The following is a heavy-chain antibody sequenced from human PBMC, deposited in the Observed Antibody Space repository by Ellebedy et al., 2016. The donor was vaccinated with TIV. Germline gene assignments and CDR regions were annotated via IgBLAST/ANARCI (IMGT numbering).Heavy chain of an antibody. CDR2: MYHTWST. CDR1: DLSISSGYY. CDR3: ARGSDGSGSYNYYYSYMDV. V-gene: IGHV4-38-2*02. J-gene: IGHJ6*03. D-gene: IGHD3-10*01. Sequence: MPSETLSLTCTVSDLSISSGYYWGWIRQPPGKGLEWIGNMYHTWSTYYSPSLKGRVTISVDTSNDQFSLELSSVTAADTAVYYCARGSDGSGSYNYYYSYMDVWGRGTTVTVSS.